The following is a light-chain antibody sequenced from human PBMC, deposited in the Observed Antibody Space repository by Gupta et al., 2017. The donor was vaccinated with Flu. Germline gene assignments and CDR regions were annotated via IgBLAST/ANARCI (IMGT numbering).Light chain of an antibody. Sequence: PSTLSASVGDRVTITCRASQSISSWLAWYQQKPGKAPKLLIYKASSLESGVPSRFSGSGSGTEFTLTISSLQPDDFATYYCQQYNSYLYTFGQGTKLEIK. CDR1: QSISSW. J-gene: IGKJ2*01. CDR3: QQYNSYLYT. CDR2: KAS. V-gene: IGKV1-5*03.